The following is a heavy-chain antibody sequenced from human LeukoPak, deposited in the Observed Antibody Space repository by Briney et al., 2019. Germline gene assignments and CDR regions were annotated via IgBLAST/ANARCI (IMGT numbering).Heavy chain of an antibody. CDR3: ARSAGYYYDSSGYSRVPFDY. Sequence: SQTLSLTCTVSGGSISSSSYYWGWIRQPPGKGLEWIGSIYYSGSTYYNPSLKSRVTISVDTSKNQFSLKLSSVTAADTAVYYCARSAGYYYDSSGYSRVPFDYWGQGPLVTVSS. J-gene: IGHJ4*02. CDR2: IYYSGST. V-gene: IGHV4-39*07. D-gene: IGHD3-22*01. CDR1: GGSISSSSYY.